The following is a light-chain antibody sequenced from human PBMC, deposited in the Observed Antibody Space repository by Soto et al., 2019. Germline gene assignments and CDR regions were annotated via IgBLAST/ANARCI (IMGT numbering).Light chain of an antibody. CDR2: DAS. Sequence: AVESSQSQSSLSASVGDRVTITCRASQGISSALAWYQQKPGKAPKLLIYDASSLESGVPSRFSGSGSGTDFTLTISSLQPEDFATYYCQQFNNYPRTFGGGTKWIS. CDR1: QGISSA. J-gene: IGKJ4*01. CDR3: QQFNNYPRT. V-gene: IGKV1D-13*01.